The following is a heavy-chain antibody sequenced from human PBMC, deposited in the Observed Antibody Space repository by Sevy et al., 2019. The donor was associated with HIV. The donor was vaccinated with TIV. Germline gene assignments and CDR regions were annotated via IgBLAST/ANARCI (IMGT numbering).Heavy chain of an antibody. D-gene: IGHD2-21*02. CDR3: AREGRAYCGGDCYSELYY. J-gene: IGHJ4*02. CDR2: IYTSGNT. V-gene: IGHV4-4*07. CDR1: GGSISNYY. Sequence: SETLSLTCTVSGGSISNYYWTWVRQPAGKGLEWIGRIYTSGNTNYNPSLKSRVTMSLDTSKNQFPLRLSSVTAADTAVYYCAREGRAYCGGDCYSELYYWGQGTLVTVSS.